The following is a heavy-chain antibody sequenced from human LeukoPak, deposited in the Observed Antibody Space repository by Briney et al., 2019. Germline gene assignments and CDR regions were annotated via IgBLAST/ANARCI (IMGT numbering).Heavy chain of an antibody. CDR1: GYTFTSYG. J-gene: IGHJ4*02. V-gene: IGHV1-18*01. CDR3: ARSRLLGTTIVVVPPSDY. Sequence: ASVKVSCKASGYTFTSYGISWVRQAPGQGLEWMGWISAYNGNTNYAQKLQGRVTMTTDTSTSTAYMELRSLRSDDTAVYYCARSRLLGTTIVVVPPSDYWGQGTLVTVSS. CDR2: ISAYNGNT. D-gene: IGHD2-2*01.